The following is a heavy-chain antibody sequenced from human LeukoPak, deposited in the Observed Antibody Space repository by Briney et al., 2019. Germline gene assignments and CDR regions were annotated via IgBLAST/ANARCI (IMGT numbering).Heavy chain of an antibody. J-gene: IGHJ4*02. Sequence: PGGSLRLSCEISGSTFSNYWMSWVRLAPGKGLEWVANIKETGSTIHYVDSVKGRFTISRDNAKNSLYLQMNSLRAEDTAVYYCARVGNWNDRGDYWGQGTLVTVSS. CDR2: IKETGSTI. CDR3: ARVGNWNDRGDY. D-gene: IGHD1-1*01. CDR1: GSTFSNYW. V-gene: IGHV3-7*01.